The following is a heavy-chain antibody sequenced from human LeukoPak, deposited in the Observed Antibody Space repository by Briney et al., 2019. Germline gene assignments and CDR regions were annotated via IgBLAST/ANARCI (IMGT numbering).Heavy chain of an antibody. V-gene: IGHV5-51*01. D-gene: IGHD3-3*01. J-gene: IGHJ6*03. Sequence: GESLKISFKGSGYRFTSYWIGWVRQMPGKGLEWMGIIYPGDSDTRYSPSFQGQVTISADKSISTAYLQWSSLKASDTAMYYCARQSYYDFWSGYNRGHYYYMDVWGKGTTVTVSS. CDR2: IYPGDSDT. CDR1: GYRFTSYW. CDR3: ARQSYYDFWSGYNRGHYYYMDV.